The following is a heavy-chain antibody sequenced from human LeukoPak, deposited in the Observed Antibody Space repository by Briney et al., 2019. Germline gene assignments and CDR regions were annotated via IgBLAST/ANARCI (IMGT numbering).Heavy chain of an antibody. D-gene: IGHD6-13*01. J-gene: IGHJ4*02. CDR1: GGTFSSYA. CDR3: ARIAAAGAFDY. Sequence: SVKVSCXASGGTFSSYAISWVRQAPGQGLEWMGRIIPIFGTANYAQKFQGRVTITTDESTSTAYMELSSLRSEDTAVYYCARIAAAGAFDYWGQGTLVTVSS. CDR2: IIPIFGTA. V-gene: IGHV1-69*05.